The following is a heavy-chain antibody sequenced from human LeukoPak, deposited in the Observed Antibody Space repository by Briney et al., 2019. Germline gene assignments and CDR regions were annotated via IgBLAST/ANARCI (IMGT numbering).Heavy chain of an antibody. Sequence: GGSLRLSCAASGFTFSDHAMNWVRLAPGKGLEWVSSISRGGSYISYADSVKGRFTVSTDNAKDSLFLQIRSLRDEDTAVYYCARGPALYCTSSSCLDGVDWGQGTLVSVSS. D-gene: IGHD2-2*01. CDR2: ISRGGSYI. J-gene: IGHJ4*02. V-gene: IGHV3-21*01. CDR3: ARGPALYCTSSSCLDGVD. CDR1: GFTFSDHA.